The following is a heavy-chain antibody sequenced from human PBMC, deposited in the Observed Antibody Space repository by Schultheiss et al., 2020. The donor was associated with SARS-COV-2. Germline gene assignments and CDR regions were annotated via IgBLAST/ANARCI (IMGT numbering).Heavy chain of an antibody. V-gene: IGHV1-2*06. CDR1: GYTFTGYY. CDR3: ARAGKRFLEWFQTTYGMDV. CDR2: INPNSGGT. Sequence: ASVKVSCKASGYTFTGYYMHWVRQAPGQGLEWMGRINPNSGGTNYAQKFQGRVTMTRDTSTSTVYMELSSLRSEDTAVYYCARAGKRFLEWFQTTYGMDVWGQGTTVTVSS. J-gene: IGHJ6*02. D-gene: IGHD3-3*01.